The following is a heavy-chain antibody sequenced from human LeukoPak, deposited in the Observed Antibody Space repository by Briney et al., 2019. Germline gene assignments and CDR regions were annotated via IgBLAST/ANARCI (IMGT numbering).Heavy chain of an antibody. V-gene: IGHV4-4*07. Sequence: PSETLSLTCTVSGGSISSYYWSWIRQPAGKGLEWIGRIYTSGSTYYNPSLKSRVAISVDTSKNQFSLKLSSVTAADTAVYYCARTTVTHAAADYWGQGTLVTVSS. CDR2: IYTSGST. CDR1: GGSISSYY. J-gene: IGHJ4*02. CDR3: ARTTVTHAAADY. D-gene: IGHD4-17*01.